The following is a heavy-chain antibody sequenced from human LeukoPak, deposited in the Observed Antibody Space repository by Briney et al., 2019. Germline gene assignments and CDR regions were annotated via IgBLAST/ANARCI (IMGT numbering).Heavy chain of an antibody. CDR3: AIPPWYYDSSGSFD. CDR2: ITSGTTYI. D-gene: IGHD3-22*01. CDR1: GFTFSDYN. J-gene: IGHJ1*01. V-gene: IGHV3-21*01. Sequence: PGGSLRLSCAASGFTFSDYNMNWVRQSPEKGLEWVSSITSGTTYIYYADSVRGRFTLSRDNAKNSLYLQMNSLRAEDTAVYYCAIPPWYYDSSGSFDWGQGTLVTVSS.